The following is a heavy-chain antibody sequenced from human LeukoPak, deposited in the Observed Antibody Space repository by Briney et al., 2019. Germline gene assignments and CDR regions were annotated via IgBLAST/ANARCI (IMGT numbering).Heavy chain of an antibody. CDR1: GGSISSYY. J-gene: IGHJ4*02. CDR2: IYYSGST. CDR3: ARGRRSFDY. V-gene: IGHV4-59*01. Sequence: SETLSLTCTVSGGSISSYYWSWIRQPPGKGLEWIGYIYYSGSTNYNPSLKSRVTISVDTSKNQFSLKLSSVTAADTAVYYRARGRRSFDYWGQGTLVTVSS.